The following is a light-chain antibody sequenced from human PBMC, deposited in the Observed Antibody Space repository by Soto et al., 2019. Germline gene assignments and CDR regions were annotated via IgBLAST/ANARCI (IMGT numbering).Light chain of an antibody. CDR2: HDS. J-gene: IGKJ2*01. V-gene: IGKV3-15*01. CDR3: QHQSNWPPFA. Sequence: IVMTQSPATLSVSPGDRATLSGSASQSVCSSLAWYQQKPGQAPSLIIYHDSTRATAVPARFSGSVSGTDFTLTISRLPSEAFQVYYFQHQSNWPPFAFDSGNKLEI. CDR1: QSVCSS.